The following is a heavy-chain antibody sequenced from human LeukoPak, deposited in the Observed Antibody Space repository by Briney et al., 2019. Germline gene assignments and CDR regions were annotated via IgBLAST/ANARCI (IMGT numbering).Heavy chain of an antibody. CDR1: GGSISSYY. D-gene: IGHD1-26*01. Sequence: PSETLSLTCTVSGGSISSYYWSWNRQPPGKGLEWIGYIYYSGSTNYDPSLKSRVTISVDTSKNQFSLKLSSVTAADTAVYYCARDGYSGSYYDYWGQGTLVTVSS. CDR2: IYYSGST. CDR3: ARDGYSGSYYDY. V-gene: IGHV4-59*01. J-gene: IGHJ4*02.